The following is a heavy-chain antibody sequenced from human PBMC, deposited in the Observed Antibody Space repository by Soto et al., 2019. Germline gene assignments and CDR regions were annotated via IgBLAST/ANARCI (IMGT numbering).Heavy chain of an antibody. CDR1: GFTFSNYS. Sequence: EVQLVESGGGLVKPGGSLRLSWAASGFTFSNYSMNWVRQAPGKGLEWDSSISTITTYAGSLKGRFTISRDNAKNSLYLQMNSLRAEDTGVYYCARVAAGSGWQIDYWGQGTLVTVSS. J-gene: IGHJ4*02. CDR3: ARVAAGSGWQIDY. V-gene: IGHV3-21*01. D-gene: IGHD6-19*01. CDR2: ISTITT.